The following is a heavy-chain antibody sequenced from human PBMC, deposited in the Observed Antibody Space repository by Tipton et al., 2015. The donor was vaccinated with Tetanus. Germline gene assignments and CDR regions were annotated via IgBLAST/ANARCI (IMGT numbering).Heavy chain of an antibody. D-gene: IGHD6-19*01. Sequence: TLSLTCAVSGASISSIYSWSWIRQPPGKGLEWIGYVFRSGSADYNPSLKSRATISVDTSKNQFSLNLSSVTAADTAVYYCARLILGRSKEVAGIRYYYYYGLDVWGQGTTVTVTS. CDR1: GASISSIYS. V-gene: IGHV4-30-2*01. J-gene: IGHJ6*02. CDR2: VFRSGSA. CDR3: ARLILGRSKEVAGIRYYYYYGLDV.